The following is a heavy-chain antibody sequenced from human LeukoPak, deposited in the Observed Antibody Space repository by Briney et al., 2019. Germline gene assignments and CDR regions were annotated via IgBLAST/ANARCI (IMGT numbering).Heavy chain of an antibody. CDR2: IHYSGST. CDR1: GGSISSYY. CDR3: ARARHYYDSSGYYWAFDY. J-gene: IGHJ4*02. V-gene: IGHV4-59*01. D-gene: IGHD3-22*01. Sequence: PSETLSLTCTVSGGSISSYYWSWIRQPPGKGLEWIGYIHYSGSTNYNPSLKSRVTISVDTSKNQFSLKLSSVTAADTAVYYCARARHYYDSSGYYWAFDYWGQGTLVTVSS.